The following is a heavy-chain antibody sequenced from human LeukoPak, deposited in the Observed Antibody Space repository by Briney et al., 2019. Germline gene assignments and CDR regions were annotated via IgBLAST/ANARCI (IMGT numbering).Heavy chain of an antibody. J-gene: IGHJ4*02. D-gene: IGHD1-26*01. CDR3: ARGGGSYYADY. CDR2: IYYSGST. V-gene: IGHV4-39*07. CDR1: GGSISSSSYY. Sequence: SETLSLTCTVSGGSISSSSYYWGWIRQPPGKGLEWIGSIYYSGSTYHNPSLKSRVTISVDTSKNQFSLKLSSVTAADTAVYYCARGGGSYYADYWGQGTLVTVSS.